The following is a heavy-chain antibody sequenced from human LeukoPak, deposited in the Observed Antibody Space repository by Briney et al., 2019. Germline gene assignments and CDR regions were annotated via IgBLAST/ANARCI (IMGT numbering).Heavy chain of an antibody. CDR1: GFTFTNYD. J-gene: IGHJ5*02. Sequence: ASVKVSCKATGFTFTNYDINWVRQATGQGLGWMGWMNPTNGNTGYAQKFQGRVTMTRDTSISTAYMELSSLRSEDTAVYYCARGAIAVAGNWFDPWGQGTLVTVSS. V-gene: IGHV1-8*01. CDR3: ARGAIAVAGNWFDP. D-gene: IGHD6-19*01. CDR2: MNPTNGNT.